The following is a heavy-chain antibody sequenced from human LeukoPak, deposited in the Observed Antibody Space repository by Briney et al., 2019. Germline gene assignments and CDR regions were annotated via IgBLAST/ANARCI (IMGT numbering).Heavy chain of an antibody. CDR3: ARGFRNGPFDC. CDR2: INRNGDST. CDR1: GFTFDDYG. J-gene: IGHJ4*02. V-gene: IGHV3-20*04. Sequence: GGSLRLSCEASGFTFDDYGMSWVRQLPGKGLEWVSGINRNGDSTDYAGSVEGRFTISRDNAKNSHFLQMNSLRVEDTALYYCARGFRNGPFDCWGQGTLVTVSS. D-gene: IGHD2-8*01.